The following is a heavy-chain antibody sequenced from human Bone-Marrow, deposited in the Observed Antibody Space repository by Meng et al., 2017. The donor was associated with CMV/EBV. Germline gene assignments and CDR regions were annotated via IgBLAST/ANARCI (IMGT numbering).Heavy chain of an antibody. Sequence: ASVKVSCKASGYTFTGYYIHWVRQAPGQGLEWVGWINPESGETNYARQFQGRVTMTRDTSISTVFMELRRVRLDDTAVFYCARDDSGSYYGTFDHWGQGSRVTVSS. D-gene: IGHD1-26*01. CDR2: INPESGET. V-gene: IGHV1-2*02. CDR1: GYTFTGYY. CDR3: ARDDSGSYYGTFDH. J-gene: IGHJ4*02.